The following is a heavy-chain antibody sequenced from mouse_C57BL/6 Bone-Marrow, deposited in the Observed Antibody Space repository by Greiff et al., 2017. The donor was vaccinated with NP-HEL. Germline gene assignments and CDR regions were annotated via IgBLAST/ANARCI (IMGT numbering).Heavy chain of an antibody. CDR3: ARHLKLRRYAMDY. J-gene: IGHJ4*01. CDR1: GFSLTSYG. Sequence: QVQLKESGPGLVAPSQSLSITCTVSGFSLTSYGVHWVRQPPGKGLEWLVVIWSDGSTTYNSALKSRLSISKDNSKSQVFLKMNSLQTDDTAMYYCARHLKLRRYAMDYWGQGTSVTVSS. D-gene: IGHD1-1*01. CDR2: IWSDGST. V-gene: IGHV2-6-1*01.